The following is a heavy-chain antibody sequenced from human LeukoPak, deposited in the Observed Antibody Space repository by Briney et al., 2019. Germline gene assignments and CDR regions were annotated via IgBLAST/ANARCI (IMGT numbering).Heavy chain of an antibody. CDR1: GYTFTSYG. D-gene: IGHD6-6*01. CDR3: ARGPSSSSLYYYYYMDV. Sequence: ASVKVSCKASGYTFTSYGISWVRQATGQGLEWMGWMNPNSGNTGYAQKFQGRVTITRNTSISTAYMELSSLRSEDTAVYYCARGPSSSSLYYYYYMDVWGKGTTVTVSS. V-gene: IGHV1-8*03. J-gene: IGHJ6*03. CDR2: MNPNSGNT.